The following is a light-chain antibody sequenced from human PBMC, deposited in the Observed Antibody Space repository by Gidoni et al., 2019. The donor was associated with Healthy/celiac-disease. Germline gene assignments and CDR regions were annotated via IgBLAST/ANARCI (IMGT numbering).Light chain of an antibody. V-gene: IGKV1-33*01. Sequence: DIQMTQSPSSLSASVRDRVTITCQASQDISNYLNWYQQKPGKAPKLLIYDASNLETGVPSRCSGSGSGTDFTFTISSLQPEDIATYYCQQYDNLPITFXQXTRLXIK. J-gene: IGKJ5*01. CDR2: DAS. CDR3: QQYDNLPIT. CDR1: QDISNY.